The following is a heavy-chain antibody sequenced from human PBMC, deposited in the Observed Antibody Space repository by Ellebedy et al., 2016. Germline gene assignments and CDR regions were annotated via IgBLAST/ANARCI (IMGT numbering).Heavy chain of an antibody. J-gene: IGHJ5*02. Sequence: SETLSLXXTVSGGSISNYFWTWIRQPPGKGLEWIGYISYSGSTNYNPSLKSRVTISVDTSKNQFSLRLSSVTAADTAVSYCAIGRWLQLKGPWGQGTQVIVSS. CDR3: AIGRWLQLKGP. CDR2: ISYSGST. CDR1: GGSISNYF. V-gene: IGHV4-59*01. D-gene: IGHD5-24*01.